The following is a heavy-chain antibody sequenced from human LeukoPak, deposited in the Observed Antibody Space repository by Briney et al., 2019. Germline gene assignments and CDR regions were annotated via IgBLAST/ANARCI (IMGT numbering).Heavy chain of an antibody. CDR3: AKRTNILGFGELSHEASCDY. CDR2: IWYHGGNE. Sequence: PGGSLRLSCVASGLSLSNYGIHWVRQAPGKGLEWVASIWYHGGNENYADSVKGRFTVSRDIPKNTVYLQMTSLRTEDTALYYCAKRTNILGFGELSHEASCDYWGQGTQVTVSS. J-gene: IGHJ4*02. V-gene: IGHV3-30*02. D-gene: IGHD3-16*02. CDR1: GLSLSNYG.